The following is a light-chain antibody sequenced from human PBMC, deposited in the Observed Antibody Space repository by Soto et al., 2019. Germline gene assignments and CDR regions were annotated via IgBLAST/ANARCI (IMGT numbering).Light chain of an antibody. CDR2: EVS. CDR3: NSYTGSRTLV. Sequence: QSALTQPASVSGSPGQSITISCTGTNSDIGGYNYVSWYQQHPGKAPKLMIYEVSNRPSGVSNRFSGSKSGNTASLTISGLPAEDEADYYCNSYTGSRTLVFGGGTKLTVL. V-gene: IGLV2-14*01. CDR1: NSDIGGYNY. J-gene: IGLJ3*02.